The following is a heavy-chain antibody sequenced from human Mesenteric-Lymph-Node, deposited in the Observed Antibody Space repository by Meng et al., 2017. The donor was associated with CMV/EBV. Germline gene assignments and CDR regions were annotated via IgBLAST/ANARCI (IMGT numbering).Heavy chain of an antibody. CDR2: INHSGST. CDR3: AKEDYYDSSGYINFDY. J-gene: IGHJ4*02. V-gene: IGHV4-34*01. Sequence: SETLSLTCAVYGGSFSGYYWSWIRQPPGKGREWIGEINHSGSTNYNPSLKSRVTISVDTSKNQFSLKLSSVTAADTAVYYCAKEDYYDSSGYINFDYWGQGTLVTVSS. D-gene: IGHD3-22*01. CDR1: GGSFSGYY.